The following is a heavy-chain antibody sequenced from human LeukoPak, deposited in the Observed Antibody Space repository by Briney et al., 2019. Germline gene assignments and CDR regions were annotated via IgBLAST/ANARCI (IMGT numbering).Heavy chain of an antibody. CDR2: ITTSIGYT. Sequence: PGGSLRLSCAVSGFTVSHSCMNWVRQAPGKGLQWVSSITTSIGYTYYADSVKGRFTISRDNAKNSLYLQMNSLRAEDTAVYFCAKTYYFDVTGPYDAFDIWGQGTLVTVSS. J-gene: IGHJ3*02. V-gene: IGHV3-21*01. D-gene: IGHD3-22*01. CDR3: AKTYYFDVTGPYDAFDI. CDR1: GFTVSHSC.